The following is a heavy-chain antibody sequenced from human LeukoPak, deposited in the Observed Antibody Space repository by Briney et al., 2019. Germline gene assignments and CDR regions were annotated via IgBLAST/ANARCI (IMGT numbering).Heavy chain of an antibody. D-gene: IGHD4-17*01. J-gene: IGHJ4*02. V-gene: IGHV3-66*01. CDR1: GFTVSSNY. CDR2: IYIGDST. CDR3: ARVTDGDYPHY. Sequence: GGSLRLSCAASGFTVSSNYMTWVRQAPGKGLEWVSLIYIGDSTFYADSVKGRFTISRDSSKNTLYVQMNSLRGEDTAVYYCARVTDGDYPHYWGQGTLVTVSS.